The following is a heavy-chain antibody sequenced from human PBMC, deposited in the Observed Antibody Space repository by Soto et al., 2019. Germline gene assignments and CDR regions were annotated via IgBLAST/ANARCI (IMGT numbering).Heavy chain of an antibody. CDR3: ARLHYYDSGEAYYFDY. Sequence: PGESLKISCQGSGYSFTTYWIGWVRQMPGKGLEWMGIIRPGDSDTRYSPSFQGQVTISADKSISTAYLQWSSLKASDTAMYYCARLHYYDSGEAYYFDYWGQGTLVTVSS. CDR1: GYSFTTYW. V-gene: IGHV5-51*01. J-gene: IGHJ4*02. CDR2: IRPGDSDT. D-gene: IGHD3-22*01.